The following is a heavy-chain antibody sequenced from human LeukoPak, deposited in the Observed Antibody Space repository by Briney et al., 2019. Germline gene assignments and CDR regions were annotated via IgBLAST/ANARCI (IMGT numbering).Heavy chain of an antibody. CDR2: IIPILGIA. J-gene: IGHJ4*02. Sequence: ASVKVSCKASGGTFSSYAISWVRQAPGQGLEWMGRIIPILGIANYAQKFQGRVTITADESTSTAYMELSSLRSEDTAVYYCARDSSGWSFDYWGQGTLVTVSS. D-gene: IGHD6-19*01. V-gene: IGHV1-69*04. CDR3: ARDSSGWSFDY. CDR1: GGTFSSYA.